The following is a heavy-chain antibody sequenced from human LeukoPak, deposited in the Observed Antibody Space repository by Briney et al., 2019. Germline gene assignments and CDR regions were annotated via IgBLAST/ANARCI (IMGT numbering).Heavy chain of an antibody. Sequence: PGGSLRLSCAASGFTFSSYWMSWVRQAPGKGLEWVANIKQDGSEKYYVDSVKGRFTIYRDNAKNSLYLQMNSLRAEDTAVYYCARGSSSWYGSRLWFDPWGQGTLVTVSS. V-gene: IGHV3-7*03. CDR2: IKQDGSEK. CDR3: ARGSSSWYGSRLWFDP. D-gene: IGHD6-13*01. J-gene: IGHJ5*02. CDR1: GFTFSSYW.